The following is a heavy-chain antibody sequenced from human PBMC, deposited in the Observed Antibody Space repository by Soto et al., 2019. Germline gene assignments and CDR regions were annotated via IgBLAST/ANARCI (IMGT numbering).Heavy chain of an antibody. Sequence: HPGWSLRLSCAASGLTFSDRYMDWVRQAPGKGLEWVGRIRKKTNSYATEYAASVKGRFIISRDDSTNSLYLQMSSLKTEDTAVYYCTTVTTVDYYFDYWGQGTLVTVSS. V-gene: IGHV3-72*01. CDR1: GLTFSDRY. D-gene: IGHD4-17*01. J-gene: IGHJ4*02. CDR2: IRKKTNSYAT. CDR3: TTVTTVDYYFDY.